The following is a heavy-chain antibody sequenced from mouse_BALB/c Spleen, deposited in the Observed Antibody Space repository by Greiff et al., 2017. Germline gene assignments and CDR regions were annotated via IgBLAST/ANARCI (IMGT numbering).Heavy chain of an antibody. Sequence: QVQLKESGPGLVAPSQTLTITCTVSGFSFTGYGVNWVSQPPGKGLEWRGMIWGDGSTDYNSDLKYRLSISKDNSTRQVVLNMNSLQTDDTARYYCARESRLRREDYAMDYWGQGTSVTVSS. V-gene: IGHV2-6-7*01. CDR3: ARESRLRREDYAMDY. D-gene: IGHD2-4*01. CDR1: GFSFTGYG. J-gene: IGHJ4*01. CDR2: IWGDGST.